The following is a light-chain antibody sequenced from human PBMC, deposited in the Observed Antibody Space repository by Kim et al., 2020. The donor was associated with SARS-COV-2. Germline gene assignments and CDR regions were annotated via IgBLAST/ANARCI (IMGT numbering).Light chain of an antibody. CDR1: SSDVVGHNY. Sequence: QSVTISRTETSSDVVGHNYVSWYQQHPGKVPKLILYDVNKWPPGVPDRFSGSKSGNTASLTFSGLQAEDEADYHCCSYAGTYTWVFGGGTQLTVL. CDR2: DVN. V-gene: IGLV2-11*03. CDR3: CSYAGTYTWV. J-gene: IGLJ3*02.